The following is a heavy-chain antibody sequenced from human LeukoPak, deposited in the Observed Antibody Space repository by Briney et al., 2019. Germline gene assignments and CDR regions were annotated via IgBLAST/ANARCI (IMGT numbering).Heavy chain of an antibody. J-gene: IGHJ3*02. CDR2: ISSSSSYI. CDR1: GFTFSSYS. Sequence: GGSLRLSCAASGFTFSSYSMNWVRQAPGKGLEWVSSISSSSSYIYYADSVKGRFTISRDNAKNSLHLQMNSLRAEDTAVYYCARVRVTLSGLTNAFDIWGQGTMVTVSS. D-gene: IGHD6-25*01. CDR3: ARVRVTLSGLTNAFDI. V-gene: IGHV3-21*01.